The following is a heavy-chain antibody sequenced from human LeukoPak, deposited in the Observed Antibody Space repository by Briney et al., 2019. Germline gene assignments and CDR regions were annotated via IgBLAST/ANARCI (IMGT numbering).Heavy chain of an antibody. CDR1: GFTFSSYW. D-gene: IGHD2-15*01. J-gene: IGHJ4*02. Sequence: GGSLRLSCAASGFTFSSYWMSWVRQAPGKGLEWVANIKQDGSEDYYLDSVKGRFTISRDNAKSSMWLQMNSLRDEDTAVYYCARDQTPFYWGQGSLVTVPS. V-gene: IGHV3-7*01. CDR3: ARDQTPFY. CDR2: IKQDGSED.